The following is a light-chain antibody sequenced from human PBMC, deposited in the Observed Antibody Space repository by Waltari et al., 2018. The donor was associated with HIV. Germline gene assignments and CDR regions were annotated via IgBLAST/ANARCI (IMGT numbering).Light chain of an antibody. Sequence: EILLTQSPGTLSLSPGERATLPCRASQSVSSNYLAWYQQKPGQAPRLLIYGASSRATGSPDRFSGSGSGTDFTLTISRLEPEDFAVYYCQQYGSSPPLTFGGGTKVEIK. CDR2: GAS. CDR3: QQYGSSPPLT. CDR1: QSVSSNY. J-gene: IGKJ4*01. V-gene: IGKV3-20*01.